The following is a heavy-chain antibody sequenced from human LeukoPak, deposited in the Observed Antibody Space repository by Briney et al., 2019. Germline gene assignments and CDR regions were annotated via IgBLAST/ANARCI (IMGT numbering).Heavy chain of an antibody. CDR2: MNPNSGNT. Sequence: ASVKVSCKASGYTFTSYDINWVRQATGQGLEWMGWMNPNSGNTGCAQKFQGRVTMTRNTSISTAYMELSSLRSEDTAVYYCARWESKWFDPWGQGTLVTVSS. V-gene: IGHV1-8*01. D-gene: IGHD1-26*01. CDR3: ARWESKWFDP. CDR1: GYTFTSYD. J-gene: IGHJ5*02.